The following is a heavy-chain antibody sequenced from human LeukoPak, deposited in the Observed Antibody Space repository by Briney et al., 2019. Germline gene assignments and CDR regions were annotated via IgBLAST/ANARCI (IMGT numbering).Heavy chain of an antibody. J-gene: IGHJ4*02. CDR3: ARDNFARGGYYYGSGSEVGY. V-gene: IGHV3-30-3*01. CDR1: GXIFSSYA. CDR2: ILYDGSNK. Sequence: QPGGSLRLSCAASGXIFSSYAMHWVRQAPGKGLEWVAVILYDGSNKYYADSVKGRFTISRDNSKNTLYLQMNSLRADDTAVYYCARDNFARGGYYYGSGSEVGYWGQGTLVTVSS. D-gene: IGHD3-10*01.